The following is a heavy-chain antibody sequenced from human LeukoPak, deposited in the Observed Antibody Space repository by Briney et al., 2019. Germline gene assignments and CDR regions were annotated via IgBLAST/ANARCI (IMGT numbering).Heavy chain of an antibody. J-gene: IGHJ4*02. V-gene: IGHV3-48*04. Sequence: GGSLRLSCAASGFTFSDYWMTWVRQAPGKGLEWVSYISSSGGTIYYADSVKGRFTISRDNAKNSLYLQMNSLRAEDTAVYYCAREGYCSGGSCYFFDYWGQGTLVTVSS. D-gene: IGHD2-15*01. CDR2: ISSSGGTI. CDR1: GFTFSDYW. CDR3: AREGYCSGGSCYFFDY.